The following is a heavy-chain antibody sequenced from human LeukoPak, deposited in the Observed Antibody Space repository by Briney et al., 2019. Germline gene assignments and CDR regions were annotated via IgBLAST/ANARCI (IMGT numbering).Heavy chain of an antibody. CDR2: ISAYNGNT. CDR1: GYTFTSYG. V-gene: IGHV1-18*01. J-gene: IGHJ4*02. CDR3: ARHFYGSGTYYHFDY. Sequence: PGASVKVSCKASGYTFTSYGISWVRQAPGQGLEWMGWISAYNGNTNYAQKLQGRVTMTTDTSTSTAYMELRSLRSDDTAVYYCARHFYGSGTYYHFDYWGQGTLVTVSS. D-gene: IGHD3-10*01.